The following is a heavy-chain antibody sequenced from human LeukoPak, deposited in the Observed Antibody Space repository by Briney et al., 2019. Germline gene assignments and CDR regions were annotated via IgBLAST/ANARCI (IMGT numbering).Heavy chain of an antibody. J-gene: IGHJ4*02. V-gene: IGHV3-74*01. D-gene: IGHD5-12*01. CDR2: ISSDGSST. CDR1: GFTFSNYW. CDR3: ARTAYSDYSLGF. Sequence: GGPLRLSCAATGFTFSNYWMHGVRQAPGKGLVWVSRISSDGSSTSYADSVKGRFTISRDNAKNTLYLQMTSLRAEDTAVYYCARTAYSDYSLGFWGQGTLVTVSS.